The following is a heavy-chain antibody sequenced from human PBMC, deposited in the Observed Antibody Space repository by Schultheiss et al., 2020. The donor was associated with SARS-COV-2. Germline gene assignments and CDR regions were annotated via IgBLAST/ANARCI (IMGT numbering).Heavy chain of an antibody. CDR1: GFAFSGFA. Sequence: GESLKISCAASGFAFSGFAMNWVRQAPGKGLEWVSSISSGSRPHISYASSMRDRFTISRDNTKNSLYLQMNSLRAEDTAVYYCARDPIEQWLDRPDAEYFQHWGQGTLVTVSS. V-gene: IGHV3-21*01. D-gene: IGHD6-19*01. J-gene: IGHJ1*01. CDR3: ARDPIEQWLDRPDAEYFQH. CDR2: ISSGSRPHI.